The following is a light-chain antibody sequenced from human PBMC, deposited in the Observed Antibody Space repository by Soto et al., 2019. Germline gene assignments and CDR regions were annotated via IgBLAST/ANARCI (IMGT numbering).Light chain of an antibody. V-gene: IGKV3-20*01. Sequence: EILLTQSPGTLSLSPGARATLSCRASQSVSPSSLAWYQQRPGQSPRLLIYGASSRATGIPDRFSGRGSGTDVTIIISRLEPEDGEVYYGHQFGYSPRTFGQGTKVDIK. CDR1: QSVSPSS. J-gene: IGKJ1*01. CDR3: HQFGYSPRT. CDR2: GAS.